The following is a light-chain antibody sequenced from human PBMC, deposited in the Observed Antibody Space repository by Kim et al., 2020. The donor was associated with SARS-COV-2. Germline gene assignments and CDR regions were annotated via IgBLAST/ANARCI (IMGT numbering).Light chain of an antibody. CDR1: QSVSRS. CDR2: GAS. J-gene: IGKJ2*01. Sequence: VSPGERATLSCRASQSVSRSLAWYQQKPGQAPRLLIYGASTRATGIPARFSGSGSGTDFTLTISSLQSEDFAVYYCQQYKNWPPYTFGQGTKLEI. V-gene: IGKV3-15*01. CDR3: QQYKNWPPYT.